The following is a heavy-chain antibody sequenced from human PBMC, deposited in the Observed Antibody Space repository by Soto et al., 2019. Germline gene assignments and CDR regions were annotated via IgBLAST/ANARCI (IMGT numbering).Heavy chain of an antibody. J-gene: IGHJ4*02. V-gene: IGHV3-74*01. D-gene: IGHD6-13*01. Sequence: PGGSLRLSCAASGFTFSSYWMHWVRQAPGKGPVWVSRIHSDGSSSSYADSVKGRFTFSRDNAKNTLYLQMNSLRAEDTAIYYCARERYASSWPDLDYWGQGTPVTVSS. CDR3: ARERYASSWPDLDY. CDR1: GFTFSSYW. CDR2: IHSDGSSS.